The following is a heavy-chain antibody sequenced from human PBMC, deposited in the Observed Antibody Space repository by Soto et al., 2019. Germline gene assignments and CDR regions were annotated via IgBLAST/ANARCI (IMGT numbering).Heavy chain of an antibody. D-gene: IGHD6-25*01. J-gene: IGHJ4*02. CDR1: GYSFTTYG. V-gene: IGHV1-18*01. CDR2: ISAFNGNA. CDR3: ARGIPAAGFDH. Sequence: QVQMVQSGAEVMKPGASVKVSCQSSGYSFTTYGITWVRKAPGQGLEWMGWISAFNGNANLAQKLHGRVTLTRDTSTSTAYMELTALTSDDTAIYYCARGIPAAGFDHWGRGTLVTVSS.